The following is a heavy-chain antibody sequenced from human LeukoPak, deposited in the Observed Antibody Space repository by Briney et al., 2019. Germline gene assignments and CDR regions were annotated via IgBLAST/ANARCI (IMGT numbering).Heavy chain of an antibody. D-gene: IGHD3-22*01. V-gene: IGHV4-38-2*02. CDR1: GYSISSGYY. CDR2: IYHSGST. J-gene: IGHJ2*01. CDR3: ARGYDGSGYYYRNWYFDL. Sequence: SETLSLTCTVSGYSISSGYYWGWIRQPPGKGLEWIGSIYHSGSTNYNPSLKSRVTISVDTSKNQFSLKLSSVTAADTAVYYCARGYDGSGYYYRNWYFDLWGRGTLVTVSS.